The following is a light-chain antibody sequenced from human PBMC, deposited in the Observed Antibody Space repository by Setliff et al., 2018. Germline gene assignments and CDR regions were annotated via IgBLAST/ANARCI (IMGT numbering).Light chain of an antibody. J-gene: IGLJ1*01. V-gene: IGLV1-44*01. CDR3: AAWDDSLLGYV. CDR1: SSNIGRYT. CDR2: TNS. Sequence: QSLLTQPPSASGTPGQRVTISCSGSSSNIGRYTANWYQQLPGTAPKLLIYTNSQRPSGVPDRFSGSKSGTSGSLAISGLQSEDEADYYCAAWDDSLLGYVVGTGTKVTVL.